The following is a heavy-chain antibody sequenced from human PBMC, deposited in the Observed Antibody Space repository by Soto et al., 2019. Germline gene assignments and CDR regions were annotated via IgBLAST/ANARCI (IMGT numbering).Heavy chain of an antibody. CDR2: INSDGGHT. V-gene: IGHV3-74*01. CDR1: GFTFNNYW. J-gene: IGHJ4*02. D-gene: IGHD1-26*01. CDR3: ARDDPGVGIDY. Sequence: GGSLRLSCAASGFTFNNYWMHWVRQAPWKGLVWVSRINSDGGHTSYVDSVKGRFTISRDNARNTLYLQMNSLRAEDTAVYYCARDDPGVGIDYWGQGTLVTVSS.